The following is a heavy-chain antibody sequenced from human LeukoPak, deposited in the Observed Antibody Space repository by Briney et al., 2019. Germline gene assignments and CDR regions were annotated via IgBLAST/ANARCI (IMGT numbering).Heavy chain of an antibody. CDR3: ARNPIKRSGSYYNGYYYYYYMDV. Sequence: ASVKVSCKAFGYTFTSNYMHWVRQAPGQGLEWMGGIIPIFGTANYAQKFQGRVTITADESTSTAYMELSSLRSEDTAVYYCARNPIKRSGSYYNGYYYYYYMDVWGKGTTVTISS. J-gene: IGHJ6*03. D-gene: IGHD3-10*01. V-gene: IGHV1-69*13. CDR1: GYTFTSNY. CDR2: IIPIFGTA.